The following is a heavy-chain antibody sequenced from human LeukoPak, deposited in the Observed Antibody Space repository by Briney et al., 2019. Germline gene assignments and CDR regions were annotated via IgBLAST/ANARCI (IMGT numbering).Heavy chain of an antibody. Sequence: SETLSLTCTVSGGSISSSSYYWGWIRQPPGKGLEWIGSIYYSGSTYYNPSLKSRVTISVDTSKNQFSLKLSSVTAADTAVYYCAFIGPGYYYDYWGQGTLVTVSS. J-gene: IGHJ4*02. V-gene: IGHV4-39*01. D-gene: IGHD3-10*01. CDR2: IYYSGST. CDR3: AFIGPGYYYDY. CDR1: GGSISSSSYY.